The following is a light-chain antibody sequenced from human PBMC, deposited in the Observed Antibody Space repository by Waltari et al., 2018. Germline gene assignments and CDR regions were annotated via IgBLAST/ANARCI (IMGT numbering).Light chain of an antibody. J-gene: IGKJ2*01. CDR1: PSVTDNN. V-gene: IGKV3-20*01. CDR3: LQYGATPQS. Sequence: EVVLTQSPDTLSLSPGETATLSCRASPSVTDNNLAWYRQRLGQPPTLLIHGASFRAADIPDRFIGGGSGTDFTLTITGLEPDDFAVYYCLQYGATPQSFGRGTKLE. CDR2: GAS.